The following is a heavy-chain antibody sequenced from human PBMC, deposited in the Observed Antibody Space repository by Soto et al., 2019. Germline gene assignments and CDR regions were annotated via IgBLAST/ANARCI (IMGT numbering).Heavy chain of an antibody. J-gene: IGHJ5*01. CDR2: ISAYNGNT. CDR3: GQDILLVVMARRPHSSSLGLDA. V-gene: IGHV1-18*01. CDR1: GDTFTSSG. D-gene: IGHD2-2*01. Sequence: ASVKVSCKGSGDTFTSSGISLVRQALCQGLEWMGWISAYNGNTHYAEKLQGRVTMTTDTSTSTAYMELRSLRSDETSVYYRGQDILLVVMARRPHSSSLGLDARRLGTRV.